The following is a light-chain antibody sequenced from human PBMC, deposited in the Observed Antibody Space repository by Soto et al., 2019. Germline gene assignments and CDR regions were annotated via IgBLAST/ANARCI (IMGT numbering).Light chain of an antibody. Sequence: DIQMTQSPSSLSASVGDRVTITCRASQGISNYLAWYQQKPGKVPKLLICAACTSQSGVPSRFSGSGSGTDFTLTISSLQPEDVATYYCQEYNSAPFTFGPGTKVDIK. J-gene: IGKJ3*01. CDR2: AAC. CDR1: QGISNY. CDR3: QEYNSAPFT. V-gene: IGKV1-27*01.